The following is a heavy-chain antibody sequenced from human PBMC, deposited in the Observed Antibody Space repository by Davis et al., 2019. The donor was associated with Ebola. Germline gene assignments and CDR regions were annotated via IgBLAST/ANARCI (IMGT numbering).Heavy chain of an antibody. CDR2: ISYDGSNK. CDR3: AGGWKGFH. Sequence: GESLKISCAASGFTFSSYAMHWVRQAPGKGLEWVAVISYDGSNKYYADSVKGRFTISRDNSKNTLYLQMNSLRAEDTAVYYCAGGWKGFHWGQGTLVTVSS. V-gene: IGHV3-30-3*01. J-gene: IGHJ4*02. D-gene: IGHD1-1*01. CDR1: GFTFSSYA.